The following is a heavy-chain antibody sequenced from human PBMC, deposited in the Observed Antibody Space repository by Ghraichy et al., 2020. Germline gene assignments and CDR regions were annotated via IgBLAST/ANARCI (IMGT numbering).Heavy chain of an antibody. CDR1: GFSFNSYD. D-gene: IGHD2-21*02. CDR2: VETAGDT. J-gene: IGHJ2*01. V-gene: IGHV3-13*04. Sequence: GGSLRLSCEASGFSFNSYDMHWVRQAPGKGLEWVSGVETAGDTYYSVSAKGRFTISRQNAKNSLSLHMNSLTAGDTAVYYCARAAVTSLINDWYFDLWGRGTSVTVSS. CDR3: ARAAVTSLINDWYFDL.